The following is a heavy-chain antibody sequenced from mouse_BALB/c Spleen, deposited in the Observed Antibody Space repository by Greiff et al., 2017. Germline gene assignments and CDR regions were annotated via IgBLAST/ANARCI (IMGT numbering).Heavy chain of an antibody. D-gene: IGHD1-1*01. J-gene: IGHJ4*01. V-gene: IGHV5-17*02. CDR2: ISSGSSTI. Sequence: EVQRVESGGGLVQPGGSRKLSCAASGFTFSSFGMHWVRQAPEKGLEWVAYISSGSSTIYYADTVKGRFTISRDNPKNTLFLQMTSLRSEDTAMYYCARRRDYGAMDYWGQGTSVTVSS. CDR1: GFTFSSFG. CDR3: ARRRDYGAMDY.